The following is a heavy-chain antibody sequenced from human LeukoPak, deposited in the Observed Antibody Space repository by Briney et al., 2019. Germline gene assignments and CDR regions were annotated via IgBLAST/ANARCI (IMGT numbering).Heavy chain of an antibody. D-gene: IGHD5-24*01. J-gene: IGHJ4*02. CDR2: IYTSGST. Sequence: SSETLSLTCTVSGGSISSGGYYWSWIRQHPGKVLEWIGYIYTSGSTNYNPSLKSRVTISVDTSKNQFSLKLSSVTAADTAVYYCARHLGRDGYLDYWGQGTLVTVSS. CDR1: GGSISSGGYY. CDR3: ARHLGRDGYLDY. V-gene: IGHV4-61*08.